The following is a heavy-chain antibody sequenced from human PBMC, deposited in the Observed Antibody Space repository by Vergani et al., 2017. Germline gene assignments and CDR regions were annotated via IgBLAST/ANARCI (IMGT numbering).Heavy chain of an antibody. CDR1: GFTLSNYD. D-gene: IGHD3-16*01. CDR3: AKHFRGWGIDY. Sequence: QVQLVESGGGVVQRGGSLRLSCATSGFTLSNYDMQWIRQGPGKGLEFVAFIQFDGSNQYYADSVKGRFTLSRDFSKNTLYLQMSSLRTDDTATYYCAKHFRGWGIDYWGQGTQVIVSS. V-gene: IGHV3-30*02. J-gene: IGHJ4*02. CDR2: IQFDGSNQ.